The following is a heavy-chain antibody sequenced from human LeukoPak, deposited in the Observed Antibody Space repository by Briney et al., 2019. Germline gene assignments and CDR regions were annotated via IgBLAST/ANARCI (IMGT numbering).Heavy chain of an antibody. D-gene: IGHD3-22*01. Sequence: ASVKVSCKASGGTFSSYAISWVRQAPGQGLEWMGRIIPIFGTANYAQKFQGRVTITTDESTSTAYMELSSLRSEDTAVCYCARGENYYYDSSGYYTFWGQGTLVTVSS. CDR2: IIPIFGTA. V-gene: IGHV1-69*05. J-gene: IGHJ4*02. CDR3: ARGENYYYDSSGYYTF. CDR1: GGTFSSYA.